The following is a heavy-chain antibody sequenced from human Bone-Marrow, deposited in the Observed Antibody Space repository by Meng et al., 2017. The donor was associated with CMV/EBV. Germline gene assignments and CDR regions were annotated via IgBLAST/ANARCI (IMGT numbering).Heavy chain of an antibody. Sequence: ASVKVSCKASGYAFIGYYMHWVRQAPGQGLEWMGWISPDSGDTNYAQNFQGRVTMTRDTSISTDYMELSSPRSDDTAIYYCACLPTTVRGHWGQGTLVTVSS. CDR2: ISPDSGDT. V-gene: IGHV1-2*02. CDR3: ACLPTTVRGH. J-gene: IGHJ4*02. D-gene: IGHD2-2*02. CDR1: GYAFIGYY.